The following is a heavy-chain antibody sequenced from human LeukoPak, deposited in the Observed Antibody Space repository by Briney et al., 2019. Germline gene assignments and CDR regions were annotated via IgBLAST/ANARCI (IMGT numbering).Heavy chain of an antibody. V-gene: IGHV4-30-4*08. CDR3: TRVFRGLDY. J-gene: IGHJ4*02. D-gene: IGHD3-10*02. CDR2: IYYGGST. CDR1: GGSISSGDYY. Sequence: SETLSLTCTVSGGSISSGDYYWSWISQPPGKGLEWIGYIYYGGSTYYNPSLKSRVTISVDTSKNQFSLKLSSVTAADTAVYYCTRVFRGLDYWGQGTLVTVSS.